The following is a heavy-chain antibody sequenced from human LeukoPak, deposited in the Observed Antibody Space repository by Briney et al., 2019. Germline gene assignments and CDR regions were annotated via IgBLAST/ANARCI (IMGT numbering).Heavy chain of an antibody. CDR3: AKDRVPAAMENWFDP. J-gene: IGHJ5*02. CDR1: GFTFSSYA. D-gene: IGHD2-2*01. Sequence: GGSLRLSCAASGFTFSSYAMSWVRQAPGKGLEWVSAISGSGGSTYYADSVKGRFTISRDNSKNTLYLQMNSLRAEDTAVYYWAKDRVPAAMENWFDPWGQGTLVTVSS. V-gene: IGHV3-23*01. CDR2: ISGSGGST.